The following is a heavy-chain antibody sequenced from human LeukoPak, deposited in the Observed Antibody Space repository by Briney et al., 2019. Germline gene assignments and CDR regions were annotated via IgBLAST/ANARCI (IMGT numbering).Heavy chain of an antibody. D-gene: IGHD3-10*01. CDR3: ASEDYGSGSYFYY. Sequence: GASVKVSCKASGGTFSSYAISWVRQAPGQGLEWMGRIIPILGIANYAQKFQGRVTITADKSTSTAYMELSSLRSEDTAMYYCASEDYGSGSYFYYWGQGTLVTVSS. V-gene: IGHV1-69*04. CDR1: GGTFSSYA. J-gene: IGHJ4*02. CDR2: IIPILGIA.